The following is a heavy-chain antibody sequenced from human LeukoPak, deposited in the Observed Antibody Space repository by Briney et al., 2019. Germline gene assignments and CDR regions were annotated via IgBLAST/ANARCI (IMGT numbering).Heavy chain of an antibody. CDR1: GFTFSSYG. CDR3: ARDDAFDI. J-gene: IGHJ3*02. Sequence: GGSLRLSCAASGFTFSSYGMHWVRQAPGKGLEWVAFIRYDGSNKYYADSVKGRFTISRDNAKNSLYLQMNSLRAEDTAVYYCARDDAFDIWGQGTMVTVSS. V-gene: IGHV3-30*02. CDR2: IRYDGSNK.